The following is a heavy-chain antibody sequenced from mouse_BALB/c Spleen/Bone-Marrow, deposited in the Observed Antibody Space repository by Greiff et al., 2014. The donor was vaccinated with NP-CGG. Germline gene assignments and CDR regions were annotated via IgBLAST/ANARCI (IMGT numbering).Heavy chain of an antibody. CDR3: ARAGRGRYFDV. CDR2: IDPANGNT. Sequence: VQLQQSGAELVKPGASVKLTCTASGFNIKDTYMHWVKQRPEQGLEWIGRIDPANGNTKYDPKFQGKATITADTSSNTAYLQLSSLTSEDTAVYYCARAGRGRYFDVWGAGTTVTVSS. J-gene: IGHJ1*01. CDR1: GFNIKDTY. D-gene: IGHD4-1*01. V-gene: IGHV14-3*02.